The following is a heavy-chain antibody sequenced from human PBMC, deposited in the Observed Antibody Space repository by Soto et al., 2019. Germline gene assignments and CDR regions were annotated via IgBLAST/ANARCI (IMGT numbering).Heavy chain of an antibody. CDR2: ISYDGSNK. Sequence: QVQLVESGGGVVQPGRSLRLSCAASGFTFSSYAMHWVRQAPGKGLEWVAVISYDGSNKYYADSVKGRFTISRDNSKNTLYLQINSLRAEDTAVYYCATHSIAAVLRYYFDYWGQGTLVTVSS. D-gene: IGHD6-13*01. J-gene: IGHJ4*02. CDR1: GFTFSSYA. V-gene: IGHV3-30-3*01. CDR3: ATHSIAAVLRYYFDY.